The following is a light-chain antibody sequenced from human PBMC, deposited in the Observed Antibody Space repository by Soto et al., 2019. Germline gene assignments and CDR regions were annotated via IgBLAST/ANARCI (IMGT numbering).Light chain of an antibody. J-gene: IGLJ1*01. CDR3: SSYTSSSTLV. V-gene: IGLV2-14*01. CDR1: SSDVGGYNY. CDR2: DVN. Sequence: QSVLTQPASVSGSPGQSITISCTGTSSDVGGYNYVSWYQQHPGKAPKLMIYDVNKRPSGVPDRFSGSKSGSTASLTISGLQAEDEADYYCSSYTSSSTLVFGTGTKVTVL.